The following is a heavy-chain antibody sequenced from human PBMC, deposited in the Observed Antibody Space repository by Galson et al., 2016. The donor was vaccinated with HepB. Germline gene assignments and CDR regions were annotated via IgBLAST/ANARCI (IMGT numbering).Heavy chain of an antibody. Sequence: SVKVSCKASGYTFITYTLHWVRQAPGQRLEWMGWVNTGNGNTKYSQNFQGRVTITRDTSANTAYMELSSLRCEDTAVYYCTRGFSDNPHNWFDPWGQGTLVTVSS. CDR1: GYTFITYT. J-gene: IGHJ5*02. V-gene: IGHV1-3*04. D-gene: IGHD1-1*01. CDR3: TRGFSDNPHNWFDP. CDR2: VNTGNGNT.